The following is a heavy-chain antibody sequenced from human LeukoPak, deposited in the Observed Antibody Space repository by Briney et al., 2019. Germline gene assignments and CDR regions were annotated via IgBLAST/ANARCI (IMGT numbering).Heavy chain of an antibody. V-gene: IGHV3-7*01. CDR2: IKEDGSQR. J-gene: IGHJ4*02. Sequence: GGSLRLSCAASGTSFSNYWMHWVRQAPGKGLEWVANIKEDGSQRNYVDSVKGRFTISRDNAKNSLYLQMNNLRAEDTAVYYCARDRIKSGSYYFDYWGQGTLVTVSS. CDR1: GTSFSNYW. D-gene: IGHD1-26*01. CDR3: ARDRIKSGSYYFDY.